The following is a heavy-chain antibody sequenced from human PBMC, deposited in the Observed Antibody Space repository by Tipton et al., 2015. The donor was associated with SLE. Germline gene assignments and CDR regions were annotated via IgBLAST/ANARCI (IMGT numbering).Heavy chain of an antibody. Sequence: QLVQSGAEVKKPGASVKVSCKASGYTFTSYYMHWVRQAPGQGLEWMGIINPSGGSTSYAQKFQGRVTISVDTSKNQFSLKLSSVTAADTAVYYCARKDSYYGMDVWGQGTTVTVSS. CDR3: ARKDSYYGMDV. J-gene: IGHJ6*02. V-gene: IGHV1-46*01. CDR2: INPSGGST. CDR1: GYTFTSYY.